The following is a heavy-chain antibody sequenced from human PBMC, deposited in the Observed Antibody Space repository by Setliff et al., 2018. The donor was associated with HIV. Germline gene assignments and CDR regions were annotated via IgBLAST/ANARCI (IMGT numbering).Heavy chain of an antibody. CDR1: GFTFSTYA. Sequence: PGGSLRLSCAASGFTFSTYAMGWVRQAAGKGLEWVSAISGSGGSTYYADSVKGRFTISRDNSKNTLYLQMNSLRAEDTAVYYCARDQWGYSYGYYYYYYMDVWGKGTTVTVSS. D-gene: IGHD5-18*01. V-gene: IGHV3-23*01. J-gene: IGHJ6*03. CDR2: ISGSGGST. CDR3: ARDQWGYSYGYYYYYYMDV.